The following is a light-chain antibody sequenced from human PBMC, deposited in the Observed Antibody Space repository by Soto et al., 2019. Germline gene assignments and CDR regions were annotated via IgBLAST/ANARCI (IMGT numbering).Light chain of an antibody. J-gene: IGKJ1*01. V-gene: IGKV1-5*03. CDR2: KAS. CDR3: QQGWT. CDR1: QSISSW. Sequence: DIQMTQSPSTLSASVGDRVTITCRASQSISSWLAWYQQKPGKAPKLLIYKASNLESGVPSRFSGSGSGTEFTLTISSLQPDDFSTYDCQQGWTFGQGTKVEIK.